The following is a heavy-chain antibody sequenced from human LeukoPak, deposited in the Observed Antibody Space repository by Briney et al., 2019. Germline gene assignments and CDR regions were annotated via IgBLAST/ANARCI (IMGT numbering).Heavy chain of an antibody. CDR3: ARGVHIVVVPAAIHWFDP. J-gene: IGHJ5*02. CDR1: GGSFSGYY. V-gene: IGHV4-34*01. Sequence: SETLSLTCAVYGGSFSGYYWSWIRQPPGKGLEWIGEINHSGSTNYNPSLKSRVTISVDTSKNQFSLKLSSVTAADTAVYYCARGVHIVVVPAAIHWFDPRGQGTLVTVSS. D-gene: IGHD2-2*02. CDR2: INHSGST.